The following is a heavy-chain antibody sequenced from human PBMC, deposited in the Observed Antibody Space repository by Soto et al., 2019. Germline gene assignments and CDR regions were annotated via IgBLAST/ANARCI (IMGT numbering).Heavy chain of an antibody. D-gene: IGHD4-4*01. CDR2: IYYSGST. J-gene: IGHJ4*02. CDR1: GGSISSGGFY. Sequence: SETLSLTCTVSGGSISSGGFYWSWIRQHPGKGPEWIGYIYYSGSTYYNPSLKSRVTISVDTSENQFSLRLSSVTAADTAVYYCARRYSNSGDGFDYWGQGALVTVSS. V-gene: IGHV4-31*03. CDR3: ARRYSNSGDGFDY.